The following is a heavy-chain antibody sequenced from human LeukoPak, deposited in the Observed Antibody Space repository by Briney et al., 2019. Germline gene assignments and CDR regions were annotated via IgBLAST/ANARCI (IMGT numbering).Heavy chain of an antibody. D-gene: IGHD5-24*01. CDR1: GGSISSSRYY. J-gene: IGHJ4*02. CDR2: IYYSGST. CDR3: ARDVGWLWALDY. Sequence: PSETLSLTCTVSGGSISSSRYYWGWIRQPPGKGLEGIGSIYYSGSTYYNPSLKRRVTISVDTSKNQFSRKLSSVTAADTAVYYCARDVGWLWALDYWGQGILVTVSS. V-gene: IGHV4-39*02.